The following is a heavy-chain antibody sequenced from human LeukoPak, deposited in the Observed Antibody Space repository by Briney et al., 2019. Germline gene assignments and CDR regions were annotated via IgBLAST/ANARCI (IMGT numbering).Heavy chain of an antibody. Sequence: PGGSLRLSCAASGFTFSSYGMHWVRQAPGKGLEWVAVISYDGSNKYYADSVKGRFTISRDNSKNTLYLQMNSLRAEDTAVYYCAKEQRITIFGVAYYMDVWGKGPRSPSP. CDR3: AKEQRITIFGVAYYMDV. CDR1: GFTFSSYG. CDR2: ISYDGSNK. V-gene: IGHV3-33*05. J-gene: IGHJ6*03. D-gene: IGHD3-3*01.